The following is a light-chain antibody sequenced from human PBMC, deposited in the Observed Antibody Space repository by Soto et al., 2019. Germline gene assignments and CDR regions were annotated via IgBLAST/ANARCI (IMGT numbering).Light chain of an antibody. CDR3: AAWDDSLSGYV. J-gene: IGLJ1*01. Sequence: QSVLTQPPSASGTPGQRVTISCSGSSSNIGSNPVNWYQQLPGTAPKLLIYSNNQRPSGVPDRFSGSKSGTSASLAISGLQSEDEADYSCAAWDDSLSGYVFGTGPKLPVL. CDR2: SNN. V-gene: IGLV1-44*01. CDR1: SSNIGSNP.